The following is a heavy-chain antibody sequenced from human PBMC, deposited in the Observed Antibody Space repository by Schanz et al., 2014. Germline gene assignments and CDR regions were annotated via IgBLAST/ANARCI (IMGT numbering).Heavy chain of an antibody. Sequence: EVQLVESGGGLVPPGGSLRLSCAASGFTLSHSDMHWVRHGTGKGLEWVSTIGYLGDTYYPDSVKGRSTISRNNSSTALNLQRNSRTAEDTTVYYGARANYRRKISFDYWGRGTLVTVSS. CDR3: ARANYRRKISFDY. V-gene: IGHV3-13*01. J-gene: IGHJ4*02. CDR2: IGYLGDT. D-gene: IGHD3-10*01. CDR1: GFTLSHSD.